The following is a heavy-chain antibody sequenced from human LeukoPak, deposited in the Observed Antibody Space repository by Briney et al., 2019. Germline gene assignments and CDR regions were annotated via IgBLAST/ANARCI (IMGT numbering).Heavy chain of an antibody. CDR1: GGSISSSSYY. CDR3: ARAIWESCSSTSCYYFDY. Sequence: PSETLSLTCTVSGGSISSSSYYWGWIRQPPGKGLEWIGSIYYSGSTNYNPSLKSRVTISVDTSKNQFSLKLSSVTAADTAVYYCARAIWESCSSTSCYYFDYWGQGTLVTVSS. D-gene: IGHD2-2*01. CDR2: IYYSGST. V-gene: IGHV4-39*07. J-gene: IGHJ4*02.